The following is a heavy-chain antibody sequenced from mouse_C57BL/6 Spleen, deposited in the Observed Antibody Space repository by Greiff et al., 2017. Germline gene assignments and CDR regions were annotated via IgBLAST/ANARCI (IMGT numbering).Heavy chain of an antibody. V-gene: IGHV1-4*01. D-gene: IGHD2-3*01. CDR1: GYTFTSYT. Sequence: VKLMESGAELARPGASVKMSCKASGYTFTSYTMHWVKQRPGQGLEWIGYINPSSGYTKYNQKFKDKATLTADKSSSTAYMQLSSLTSEDSAVYYCAGPDGYYGYFDVWGTGTTVTVSS. CDR3: AGPDGYYGYFDV. CDR2: INPSSGYT. J-gene: IGHJ1*03.